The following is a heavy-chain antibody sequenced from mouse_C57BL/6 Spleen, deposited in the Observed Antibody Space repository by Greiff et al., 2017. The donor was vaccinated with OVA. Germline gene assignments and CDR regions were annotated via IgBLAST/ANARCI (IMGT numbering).Heavy chain of an antibody. CDR3: ARAVYDGYYGDAMDY. Sequence: EVMLVESGGGLVKPGGSLKLSCAASGFTFSSYAMSWVRQTPEKRLEWVATISDGGSYTYYPDNVKGRFTISRDNAKNNLYLQMSHLKSEDTAMYYCARAVYDGYYGDAMDYWGQGTSVTVSS. V-gene: IGHV5-4*03. J-gene: IGHJ4*01. CDR1: GFTFSSYA. D-gene: IGHD2-3*01. CDR2: ISDGGSYT.